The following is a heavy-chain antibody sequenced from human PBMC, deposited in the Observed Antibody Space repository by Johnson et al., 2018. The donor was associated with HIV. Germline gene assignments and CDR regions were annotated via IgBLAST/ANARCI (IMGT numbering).Heavy chain of an antibody. V-gene: IGHV3-30*03. Sequence: QVQLVESGGGVVRPGGSLRLSCAASGFTVSSNYMSWVRQAPGKGLEWVAVILYDGSNKYYAYSVKGRFTISRDNSKNTLYLQMNSLRAEDTAVYYCARDLLIAYCGVDCWDAFDIWGQGTMVTVSS. J-gene: IGHJ3*02. CDR2: ILYDGSNK. CDR3: ARDLLIAYCGVDCWDAFDI. CDR1: GFTVSSNY. D-gene: IGHD2-21*02.